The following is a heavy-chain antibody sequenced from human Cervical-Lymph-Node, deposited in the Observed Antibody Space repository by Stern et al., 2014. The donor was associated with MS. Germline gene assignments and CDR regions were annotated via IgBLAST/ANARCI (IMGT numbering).Heavy chain of an antibody. CDR3: AKVYGSGPFDY. CDR2: ISGSDGST. Sequence: EVQLVESGGTLVQPGGSLRLSCAASGFTFSSYAMSWVRQAPGKGLEWFSVISGSDGSTFYADSVKGRFTIARDNSKNTLFLQMNSLRAEDTAVYYCAKVYGSGPFDYWGQGTLLTVSS. D-gene: IGHD6-19*01. CDR1: GFTFSSYA. J-gene: IGHJ4*02. V-gene: IGHV3-23*04.